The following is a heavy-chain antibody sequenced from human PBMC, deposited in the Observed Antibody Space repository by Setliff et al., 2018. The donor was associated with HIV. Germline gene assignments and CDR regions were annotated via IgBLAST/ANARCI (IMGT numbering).Heavy chain of an antibody. D-gene: IGHD2-2*01. CDR3: ARLGRYQMPLYSFYGMDV. CDR1: GFTVSSYW. J-gene: IGHJ6*02. V-gene: IGHV3-74*01. CDR2: INNDGSST. Sequence: SLRLSCEASGFTVSSYWMHWVRQAPGKGLVWVSRINNDGSSTTYADSVKGRFTISKDIAKNTLNLQLNSLRAEDTAVYYCARLGRYQMPLYSFYGMDVWGLGTTVTVSS.